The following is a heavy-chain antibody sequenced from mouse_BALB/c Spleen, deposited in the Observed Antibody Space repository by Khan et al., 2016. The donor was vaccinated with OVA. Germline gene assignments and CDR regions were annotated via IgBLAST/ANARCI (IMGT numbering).Heavy chain of an antibody. CDR3: ASGLKYGNFDY. D-gene: IGHD2-10*02. Sequence: QIQLVQSEPELKKPGETVKISCKASGYTFTDYSMHWVKQAPGKGLKWMGWINTETGEPTYADDFKGRFAFSLEPSASTAYLQINNLKNEDTATYFCASGLKYGNFDYWGQGTTLTVSS. CDR2: INTETGEP. V-gene: IGHV9-2-1*01. J-gene: IGHJ2*01. CDR1: GYTFTDYS.